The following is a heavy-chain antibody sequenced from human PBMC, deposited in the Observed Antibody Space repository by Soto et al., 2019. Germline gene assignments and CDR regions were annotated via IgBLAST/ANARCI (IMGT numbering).Heavy chain of an antibody. CDR3: ARTEEAAHLFDY. J-gene: IGHJ4*02. CDR1: GFTFSSYW. D-gene: IGHD6-6*01. CDR2: INSDGSST. V-gene: IGHV3-74*01. Sequence: GGSLRLSCAASGFTFSSYWMHWVRQAPGKGLVWVSRINSDGSSTSYADSVKGRFTISRDNAKNTLYLQMNSLRAEDTAVYYCARTEEAAHLFDYWGQGTLVTVSS.